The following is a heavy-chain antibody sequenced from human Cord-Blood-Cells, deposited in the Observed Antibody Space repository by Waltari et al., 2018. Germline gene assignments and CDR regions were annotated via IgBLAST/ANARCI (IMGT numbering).Heavy chain of an antibody. CDR3: ARGGRYCSSTSCQNNWFDP. CDR2: INHSGST. J-gene: IGHJ5*02. CDR1: GGSFSGYY. V-gene: IGHV4-34*01. Sequence: QVQLQQWGAGLLKPSATLSLTCAVYGGSFSGYYWCWIRQPPGKGLEWIGDINHSGSTNYNPSLKSRVTISVDTSKNQFSLKLSSVTAADTAVYYCARGGRYCSSTSCQNNWFDPWGQGTLVTVSS. D-gene: IGHD2-2*01.